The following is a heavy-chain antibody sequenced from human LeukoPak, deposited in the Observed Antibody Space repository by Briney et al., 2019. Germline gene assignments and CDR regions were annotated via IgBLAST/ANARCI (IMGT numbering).Heavy chain of an antibody. J-gene: IGHJ5*02. Sequence: GGSLRLSCATSGFTFSSYWMHWVRQAPGKGLVWVSRINSDGSSTSYADSVKGRFTISRDNAKNTLYLQMNSLRAEDTAVYYCARKGIAAASNWFDPWGQGTLVTVSS. D-gene: IGHD6-13*01. CDR3: ARKGIAAASNWFDP. V-gene: IGHV3-74*01. CDR2: INSDGSST. CDR1: GFTFSSYW.